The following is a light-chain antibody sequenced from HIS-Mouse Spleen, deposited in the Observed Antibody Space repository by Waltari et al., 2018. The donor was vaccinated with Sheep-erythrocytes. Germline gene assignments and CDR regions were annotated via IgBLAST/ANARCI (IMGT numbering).Light chain of an antibody. V-gene: IGLV2-23*01. CDR2: EGS. CDR1: SMHVGRYNL. CDR3: CSYAGSSTPWV. Sequence: QSALTQPASVSGSPGQSFNISCPGTSMHVGRYNLVSWYQQHPGKAPKLMIYEGSKRPSGVSNRFSGSKSGNTASLTISGLQAEDEADYYCCSYAGSSTPWVFGGGTKLTVL. J-gene: IGLJ3*02.